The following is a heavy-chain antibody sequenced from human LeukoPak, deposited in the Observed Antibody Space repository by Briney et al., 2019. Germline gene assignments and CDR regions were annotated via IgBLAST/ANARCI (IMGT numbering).Heavy chain of an antibody. CDR3: ASDYGGNSEFEY. J-gene: IGHJ4*02. CDR2: IAYDESYK. CDR1: GFTFSNYG. D-gene: IGHD4-23*01. Sequence: GGSLRLSCATSGFTFSNYGIHWIRQAPGKGLEWVAVIAYDESYKYYADSVKGRFSISRDNSKNTLYLQMNSLRAEDTAVYYCASDYGGNSEFEYWGQGTLVTVSS. V-gene: IGHV3-30*03.